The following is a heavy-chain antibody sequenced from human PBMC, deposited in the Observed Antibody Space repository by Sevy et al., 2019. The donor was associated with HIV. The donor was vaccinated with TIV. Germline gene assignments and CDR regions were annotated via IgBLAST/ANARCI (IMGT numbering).Heavy chain of an antibody. V-gene: IGHV3-30*03. CDR2: VSFDDTIK. CDR3: ATDGDSLLYFGESSRLFYMDV. J-gene: IGHJ6*03. Sequence: GGCLRLSCAASGFTFSSFAMHWVRQAPGKGLEWVTVVSFDDTIKHYADSVKGRFTISRDSSTSVVYLQMNSLRPEDTAVYYCATDGDSLLYFGESSRLFYMDVWGIGTTVTVS. CDR1: GFTFSSFA. D-gene: IGHD3-10*01.